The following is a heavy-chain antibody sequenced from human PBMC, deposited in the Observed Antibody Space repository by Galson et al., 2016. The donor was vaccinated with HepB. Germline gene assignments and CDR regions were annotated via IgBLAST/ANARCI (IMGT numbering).Heavy chain of an antibody. CDR3: ASDSNNSRLFT. J-gene: IGHJ5*02. V-gene: IGHV3-7*01. Sequence: SLRLSCAVSGSAIELIYRINWMSWVRQAPGKGLEWVANIKQDGSEKFYVDSVKGRFTISRDRAKNSLHPQMSSLTVDDTAVDYCASDSNNSRLFTWGQGTLVTVSS. D-gene: IGHD1-1*01. CDR1: GSAIELIYRINW. CDR2: IKQDGSEK.